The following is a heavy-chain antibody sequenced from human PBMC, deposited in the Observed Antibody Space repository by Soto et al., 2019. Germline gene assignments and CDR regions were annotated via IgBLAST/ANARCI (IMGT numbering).Heavy chain of an antibody. V-gene: IGHV3-33*01. J-gene: IGHJ6*02. Sequence: PGGSLRLSCAASGFTFSNYGMHWVRQAPGKGLEWVAIIWHDGNNKYYADPVRGRFIISRDNSKNRLYLQMNSLRAEDTAVYYCASDLVGASDSYGLDVWGHGTPVTVS. D-gene: IGHD1-26*01. CDR2: IWHDGNNK. CDR3: ASDLVGASDSYGLDV. CDR1: GFTFSNYG.